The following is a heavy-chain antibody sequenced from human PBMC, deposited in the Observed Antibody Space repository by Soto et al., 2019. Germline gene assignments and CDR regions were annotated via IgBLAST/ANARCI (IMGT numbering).Heavy chain of an antibody. CDR2: ISYDGSNK. CDR3: AKDLSSQQWLVQGDFDY. J-gene: IGHJ4*02. CDR1: GFTFSSYG. Sequence: QVQLVESGGGVVQPGRSLRLSCAASGFTFSSYGMHWVRQAPGKGLEWVAVISYDGSNKYYADSVKGRFTISRDNSKNALYLQMNSLRAEDTAVYYCAKDLSSQQWLVQGDFDYWGQGNLVTVSS. D-gene: IGHD6-19*01. V-gene: IGHV3-30*18.